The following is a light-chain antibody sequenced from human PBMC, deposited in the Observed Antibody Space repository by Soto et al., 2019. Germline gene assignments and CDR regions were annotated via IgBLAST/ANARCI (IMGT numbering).Light chain of an antibody. V-gene: IGLV2-14*01. J-gene: IGLJ3*02. CDR1: SSDVGGYNY. CDR3: ASYTSSSTPWV. Sequence: QSVLTQPASVSGSPGQSVTISCAGTSSDVGGYNYVSWYQQHPGKAPKLMIYEVSHRPSGVSDRFSGSKSGNTASLTISGLQADDEADYSCASYTSSSTPWVFGGGTKVTVL. CDR2: EVS.